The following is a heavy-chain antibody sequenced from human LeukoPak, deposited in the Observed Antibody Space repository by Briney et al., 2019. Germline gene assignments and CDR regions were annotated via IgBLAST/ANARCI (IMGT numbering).Heavy chain of an antibody. CDR2: IYYSGSN. J-gene: IGHJ4*02. CDR3: ARNRDGYNLADFDY. CDR1: GGFITNYY. D-gene: IGHD5-24*01. Sequence: SETLSLTCSVSGGFITNYYWSWIRQSPGKGLEWIGYIYYSGSNHYNPSLKSRVTISVDTSKNQFSLKLSSVTAADTALYYCARNRDGYNLADFDYWGQGILVTV. V-gene: IGHV4-59*01.